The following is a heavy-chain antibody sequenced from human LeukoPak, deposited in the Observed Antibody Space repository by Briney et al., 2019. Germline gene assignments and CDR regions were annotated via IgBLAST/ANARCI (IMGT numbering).Heavy chain of an antibody. CDR1: GYTFTSYA. V-gene: IGHV1-3*01. CDR3: ARGPVGVTFVFDY. CDR2: INAGNGNT. D-gene: IGHD1-26*01. Sequence: GASVKVSCKASGYTFTSYAIHWVRQTPGQRLEWMGWINAGNGNTKYSQKFQGRVTITRDTSASTAYMELSSLRSEDTAVYYCARGPVGVTFVFDYWGQGTLVTVSS. J-gene: IGHJ4*02.